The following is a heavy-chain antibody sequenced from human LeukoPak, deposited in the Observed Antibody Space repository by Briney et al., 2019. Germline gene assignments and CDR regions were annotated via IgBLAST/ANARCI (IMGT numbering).Heavy chain of an antibody. Sequence: PSETLSLTCTVSGYSISSGYYWGWIRQPPGKGLEWIGSIYHSGSTYYNPSLKSRVTISVDTSKNQFSLKLSSVTAADTAVYYCARDLDYDYVWGSPLYWGQGTLVTVSS. CDR1: GYSISSGYY. CDR3: ARDLDYDYVWGSPLY. V-gene: IGHV4-38-2*02. CDR2: IYHSGST. D-gene: IGHD3-16*01. J-gene: IGHJ4*02.